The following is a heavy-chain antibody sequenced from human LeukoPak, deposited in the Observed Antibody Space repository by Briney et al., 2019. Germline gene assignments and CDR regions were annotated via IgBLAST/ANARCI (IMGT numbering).Heavy chain of an antibody. J-gene: IGHJ4*02. V-gene: IGHV3-33*01. CDR2: IWYDGSKK. CDR3: ARERRYYGSGSYYKSLDY. CDR1: GFTFSSYG. D-gene: IGHD3-10*01. Sequence: GGSLRLSCAASGFTFSSYGMHWVREAPGKGLEWVAVIWYDGSKKYYADSVKGRFTISRDNSKNTLYLQMNSLRAEDTDVYYCARERRYYGSGSYYKSLDYWGRGTLVSVSS.